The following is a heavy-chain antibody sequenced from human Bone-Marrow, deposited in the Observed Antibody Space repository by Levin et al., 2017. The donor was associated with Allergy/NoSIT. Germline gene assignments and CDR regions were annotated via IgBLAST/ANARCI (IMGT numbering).Heavy chain of an antibody. J-gene: IGHJ4*02. CDR2: INSDGSTR. CDR1: GFSFSAYW. CDR3: ASSSSGSGVGFDG. Sequence: GGSLRLSCAASGFSFSAYWMHWVRQAPGKGLVWVTRINSDGSTRNYADSVKGRFTISRDNAKNTLYLQMDSLRAEDTAVYYCASSSSGSGVGFDGWGQGTLVTVSS. D-gene: IGHD3-10*01. V-gene: IGHV3-74*01.